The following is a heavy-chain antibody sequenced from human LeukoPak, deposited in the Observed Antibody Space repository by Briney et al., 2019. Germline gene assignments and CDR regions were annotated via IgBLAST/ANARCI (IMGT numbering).Heavy chain of an antibody. Sequence: SVKVSCKASGGTFSSYAISWVRQAPGQGLERMGGIIPIFGTANYAQKFQGRVTITADKSTSTAYMELSSLRSEDTAVYYCARSQQLVRRYFDYWGQGTLVTVSS. CDR3: ARSQQLVRRYFDY. D-gene: IGHD6-13*01. V-gene: IGHV1-69*06. CDR1: GGTFSSYA. J-gene: IGHJ4*02. CDR2: IIPIFGTA.